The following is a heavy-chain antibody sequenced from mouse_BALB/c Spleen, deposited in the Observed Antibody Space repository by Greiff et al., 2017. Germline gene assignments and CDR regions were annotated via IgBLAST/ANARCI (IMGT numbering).Heavy chain of an antibody. D-gene: IGHD1-1*01. CDR2: ISNGGGST. J-gene: IGHJ4*01. V-gene: IGHV5-12-2*01. CDR1: GFTFSSYT. CDR3: ARQVRYGSSLYAMDY. Sequence: EVMLVESGGGLVQPGGSLKLSCAASGFTFSSYTMSWVRQTPEKRLEWVAYISNGGGSTYYPDTVKGRFTISRDNAKNTLYLQMSSLKSEDTAMYYCARQVRYGSSLYAMDYWGQGTSVTVSS.